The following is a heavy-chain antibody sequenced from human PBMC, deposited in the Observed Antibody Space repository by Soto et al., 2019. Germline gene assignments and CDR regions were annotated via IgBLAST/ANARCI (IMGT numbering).Heavy chain of an antibody. CDR2: IYYSGST. CDR1: GGSISSYY. Sequence: SETLSLTCTVSGGSISSYYWSWIRQPPGKGLEWIGYIYYSGSTNYNPSLKSRVTISVDTSKNQFSLKLSSVTAADTAVYYCAREGLGSGSYWLYGMDVWGQGTTVTVSS. D-gene: IGHD3-10*01. CDR3: AREGLGSGSYWLYGMDV. J-gene: IGHJ6*02. V-gene: IGHV4-59*01.